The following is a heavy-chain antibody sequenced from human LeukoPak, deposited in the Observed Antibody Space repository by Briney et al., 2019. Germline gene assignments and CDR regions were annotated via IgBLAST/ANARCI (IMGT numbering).Heavy chain of an antibody. CDR3: ARGHPIFGETLDV. CDR1: GFTFSSYL. CDR2: VNSDGRSP. Sequence: GGSLRLSCAASGFTFSSYLMHWVRQAPGKGLVWVSGVNSDGRSPTYADSVKGRFTISRDNAKNTLFLQMNSLRAEDTAVYYCARGHPIFGETLDVWGQGTMVTVSS. D-gene: IGHD2-21*01. V-gene: IGHV3-74*01. J-gene: IGHJ3*01.